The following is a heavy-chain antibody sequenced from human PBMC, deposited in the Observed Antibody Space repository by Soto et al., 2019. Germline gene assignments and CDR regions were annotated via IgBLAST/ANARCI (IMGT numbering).Heavy chain of an antibody. J-gene: IGHJ4*02. V-gene: IGHV2-5*02. CDR2: IHRDADK. Sequence: QITLNASAPTQVKPRQPLTLTCTFSGFSLTTSGVDVGWIRQSPGKPPEWPARIHRDADKRYSPYLKSRLTITKDISKTQGVLSLSDFDPADSATYFCAHRVLRSVFGSVTTTAIHFDCWDQGSPVALSS. CDR1: GFSLTTSGVD. CDR3: AHRVLRSVFGSVTTTAIHFDC. D-gene: IGHD3-3*02.